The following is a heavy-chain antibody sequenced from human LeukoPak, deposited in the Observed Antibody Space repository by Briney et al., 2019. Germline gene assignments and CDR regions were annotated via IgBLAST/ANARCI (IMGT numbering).Heavy chain of an antibody. Sequence: SETLSLTCTVSGDSISSSSYYWGWIRQPPGKGLEWIGSIYYSGSTYYNPFLKSRVTISVDTSKNQFSLKLSSVTAADTAVYYCARDRSSSGWWKDWGQGTLVTVSS. J-gene: IGHJ4*02. CDR1: GDSISSSSYY. CDR3: ARDRSSSGWWKD. CDR2: IYYSGST. V-gene: IGHV4-39*07. D-gene: IGHD6-19*01.